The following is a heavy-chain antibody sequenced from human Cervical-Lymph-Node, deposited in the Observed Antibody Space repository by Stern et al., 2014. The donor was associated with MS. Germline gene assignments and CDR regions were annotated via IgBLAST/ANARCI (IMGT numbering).Heavy chain of an antibody. D-gene: IGHD6-13*01. CDR1: GFSLSTSGVG. Sequence: QVTLKESGPTLVKPTQTLTMTCTFSGFSLSTSGVGVGWIRQPPGKALEWLALIYWDDDKRYSPSLKSRLTITKDTSKNQVVLTMTNMDPVDTATYYSARLSIAAALYYFDYWGQGTLVTVSS. V-gene: IGHV2-5*02. J-gene: IGHJ4*02. CDR3: ARLSIAAALYYFDY. CDR2: IYWDDDK.